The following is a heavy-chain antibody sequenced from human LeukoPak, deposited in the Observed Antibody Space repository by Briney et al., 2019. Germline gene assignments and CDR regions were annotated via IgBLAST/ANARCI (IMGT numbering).Heavy chain of an antibody. CDR1: GGSISSYY. CDR2: IYHSGST. D-gene: IGHD2-21*01. V-gene: IGHV4-59*01. CDR3: AAYCGTSTCSGEGLDY. J-gene: IGHJ4*02. Sequence: TSETLSLTCTVSGGSISSYYWSWIRQPPGKGLEWIGYIYHSGSTNYNPSLKSRVTMSVDTSKNQFSLKLSSVTAADTAVYYCAAYCGTSTCSGEGLDYWGQGTLVTVSS.